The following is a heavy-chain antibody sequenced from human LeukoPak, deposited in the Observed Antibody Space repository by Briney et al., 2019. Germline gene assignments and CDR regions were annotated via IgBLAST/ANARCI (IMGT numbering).Heavy chain of an antibody. CDR2: ISYTGST. CDR3: ARHAYYYDSSLDF. CDR1: GGSISSNY. J-gene: IGHJ4*02. V-gene: IGHV4-59*08. D-gene: IGHD3-22*01. Sequence: PSETLSLTCTVSGGSISSNYWSWVRQPPGKGLEWIGYISYTGSTNYNPSLKSRVTMSVDTSKNQFSLKLGSVTAADTAVYYCARHAYYYDSSLDFWGQGTLVTVSS.